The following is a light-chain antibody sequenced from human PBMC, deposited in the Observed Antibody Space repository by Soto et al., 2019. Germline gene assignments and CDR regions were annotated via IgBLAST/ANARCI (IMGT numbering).Light chain of an antibody. Sequence: EIVLTQSPGTLSLSPGERATLSCRASQSISSTYLAWYRQKPGQAPRLLIYAASSRATGIPDRFSGSGSGTDFPLTISRLEPKDFAVYYCQQYYPSSWTFGQGTKV. CDR2: AAS. J-gene: IGKJ1*01. CDR1: QSISSTY. CDR3: QQYYPSSWT. V-gene: IGKV3-20*01.